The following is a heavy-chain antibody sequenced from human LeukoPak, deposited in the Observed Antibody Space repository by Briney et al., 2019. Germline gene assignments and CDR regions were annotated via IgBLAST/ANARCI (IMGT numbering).Heavy chain of an antibody. J-gene: IGHJ6*02. CDR1: GYTFTGYY. Sequence: GASVKVSCKASGYTFTGYYMHWVRQAPGQGLEWMGWINPNSGGTNYAQKFQGRVTMTRDTSISTAYMELSRLRSDDTAVYYYARMHLGDYYYYGMDVWGQGTTVTVSS. CDR2: INPNSGGT. V-gene: IGHV1-2*02. D-gene: IGHD3-16*01. CDR3: ARMHLGDYYYYGMDV.